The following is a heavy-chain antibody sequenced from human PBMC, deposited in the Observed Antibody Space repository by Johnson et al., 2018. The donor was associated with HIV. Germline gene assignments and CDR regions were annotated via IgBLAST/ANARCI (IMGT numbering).Heavy chain of an antibody. CDR3: ARATYYYDFSGYLTRPRAFDM. CDR1: GFTVSSNY. Sequence: VYLVESGGGLVQPGGSLRLSCAASGFTVSSNYMSWVRQAPGKGLEWVSTINWNGATTGYADSVEGRFTISRDTPKNSLYLEMNSLRVEDTALYYCARATYYYDFSGYLTRPRAFDMWGQGTLVTVSS. J-gene: IGHJ3*02. CDR2: INWNGATT. V-gene: IGHV3-20*04. D-gene: IGHD3-22*01.